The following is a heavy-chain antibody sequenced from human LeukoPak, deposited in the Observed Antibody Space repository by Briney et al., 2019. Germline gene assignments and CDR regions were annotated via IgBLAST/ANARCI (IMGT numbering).Heavy chain of an antibody. D-gene: IGHD1-26*01. CDR1: GFIFTDYY. Sequence: PGGSLRLSCVASGFIFTDYYMNWIRQAPGKGLEWVSYIGGSGRDGDMNYADSVKGRFTISRDNAKNSLYLQMNSLRAEDTAVYYCVRGNEWDLLSCEYWGQGTLVTVSS. J-gene: IGHJ4*02. CDR3: VRGNEWDLLSCEY. V-gene: IGHV3-11*06. CDR2: IGGSGRDGDM.